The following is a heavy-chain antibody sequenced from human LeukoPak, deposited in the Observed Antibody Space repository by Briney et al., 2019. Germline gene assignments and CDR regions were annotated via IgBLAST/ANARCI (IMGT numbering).Heavy chain of an antibody. J-gene: IGHJ6*02. D-gene: IGHD1-26*01. Sequence: ASVKVSCKPSGGTFSSYAISWVRQAPGQGLEWMGGIIPIFGTANYAQKFQGRVTITADESTSTAYMELSSLRSEDTAVYYCARGAATYYYYGMDVWGQGTTVTVSS. V-gene: IGHV1-69*01. CDR3: ARGAATYYYYGMDV. CDR2: IIPIFGTA. CDR1: GGTFSSYA.